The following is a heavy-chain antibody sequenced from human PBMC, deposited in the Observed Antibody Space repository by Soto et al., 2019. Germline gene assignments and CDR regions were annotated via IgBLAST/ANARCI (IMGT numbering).Heavy chain of an antibody. Sequence: QVQLQESGPGLVKPSETLSLTCTVSGVPVSSGSNHWSWIRQPPGKGLEWIGYISHSGNTDYSSSLESRAIISIDTSNNQFSLKLSSVTAADTAVYYCARDVSDSGWLDCWGQGTLVTVSS. V-gene: IGHV4-61*01. CDR2: ISHSGNT. CDR3: ARDVSDSGWLDC. J-gene: IGHJ4*02. D-gene: IGHD5-12*01. CDR1: GVPVSSGSNH.